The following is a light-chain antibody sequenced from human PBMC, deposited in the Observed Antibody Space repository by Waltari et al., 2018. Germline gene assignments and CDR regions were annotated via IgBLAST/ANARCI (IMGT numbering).Light chain of an antibody. V-gene: IGKV3-20*01. CDR2: DAS. J-gene: IGKJ1*01. CDR1: QSVSRT. Sequence: EIVLTQSPGTLSLSPGERATLSCRASQSVSRTLAWYQQKPGQAPRLLIYDASSRAAGIPDRFSGSGSGTDFSLTINRLKPEDFGVYYCQKYGTLPATFGQGTKVEI. CDR3: QKYGTLPAT.